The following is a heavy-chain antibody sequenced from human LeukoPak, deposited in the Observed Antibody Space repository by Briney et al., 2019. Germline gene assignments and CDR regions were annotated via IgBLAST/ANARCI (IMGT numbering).Heavy chain of an antibody. J-gene: IGHJ3*02. Sequence: SETLSLTCTVSGGSISSYYWSWIRQPPGKGLEWIGYIYYSGSTYYNPSLKSRVTISVDRSKNQFSLKLSSVTAADTAVYYCARDLAVPAAIGGQDAFDIWGQGTMVTVSS. CDR1: GGSISSYY. CDR3: ARDLAVPAAIGGQDAFDI. CDR2: IYYSGST. D-gene: IGHD2-2*01. V-gene: IGHV4-59*12.